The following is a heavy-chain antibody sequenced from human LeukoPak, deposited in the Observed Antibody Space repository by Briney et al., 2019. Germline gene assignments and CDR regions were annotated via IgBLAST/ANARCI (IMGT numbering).Heavy chain of an antibody. D-gene: IGHD4-11*01. CDR1: GGPISSSSYY. CDR2: IYYSGST. J-gene: IGHJ4*02. Sequence: SETLSLTCTVSGGPISSSSYYWGWIRQPPGKGLEWIGSIYYSGSTYYNPSLKSRVTISIDMSNNHLSLKRTAMTAADTAVYYCVRQVFSNYIFDSWGQGTLVTVSS. CDR3: VRQVFSNYIFDS. V-gene: IGHV4-39*02.